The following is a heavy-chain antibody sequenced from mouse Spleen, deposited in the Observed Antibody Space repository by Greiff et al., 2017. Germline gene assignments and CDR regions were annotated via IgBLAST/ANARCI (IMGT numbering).Heavy chain of an antibody. V-gene: IGHV14-4*01. CDR2: IDPENGDT. Sequence: EVQLQQSGAELVRPGASVKLSCTASGFNIKDDYMHWVKQRPEQGLEWIGWIDPENGDTEYASKFQGKATITADTSSNTAYLQLSSLTSEDTAVYYCTTRGPEIFDYWGQGTTLTVSS. CDR3: TTRGPEIFDY. CDR1: GFNIKDDY. J-gene: IGHJ2*01.